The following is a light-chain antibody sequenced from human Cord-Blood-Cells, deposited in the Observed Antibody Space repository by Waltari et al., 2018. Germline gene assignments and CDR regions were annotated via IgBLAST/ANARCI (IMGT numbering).Light chain of an antibody. Sequence: QSALTQPASVSGSPGQSITISCTGTSRDVGSYNLASWYQQHPGKAPKLMIYEGSKRPSGVSNRLACSKSGNTASLTISGLQAEDEADYYCCSYAGSSTYVFGTGTEVTFL. CDR1: SRDVGSYNL. CDR2: EGS. V-gene: IGLV2-23*01. CDR3: CSYAGSSTYV. J-gene: IGLJ1*01.